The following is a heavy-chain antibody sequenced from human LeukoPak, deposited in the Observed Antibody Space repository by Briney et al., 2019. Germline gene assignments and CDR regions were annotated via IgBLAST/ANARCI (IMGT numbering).Heavy chain of an antibody. CDR2: ISWNSGSI. V-gene: IGHV3-9*01. J-gene: IGHJ4*02. D-gene: IGHD2-8*02. Sequence: GRSLRLSCAASGFTFDDYAMHWVRQAPGKGLEWVSGISWNSGSIGYADSVKGRFTISRDNAKNSLYLQMNSLRAEDTAVYYCARDRARYWDYWGQGTLVTVSS. CDR1: GFTFDDYA. CDR3: ARDRARYWDY.